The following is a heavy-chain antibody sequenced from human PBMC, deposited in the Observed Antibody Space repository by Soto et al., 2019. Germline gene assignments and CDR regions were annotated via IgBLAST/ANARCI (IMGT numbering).Heavy chain of an antibody. D-gene: IGHD4-17*01. CDR3: ARDLSVRCLPFFHDAFDI. Sequence: QVQLVESGGGVVQPGRSLRLSCAASGFTFSSYGMHWVRQAPGKGLEWVAVIWYDGSNKYYADSVKGRFTISRDKSKNTLYRQMTSLRADDTAVYYSARDLSVRCLPFFHDAFDIWGQGTMVTVSS. J-gene: IGHJ3*02. CDR1: GFTFSSYG. V-gene: IGHV3-33*01. CDR2: IWYDGSNK.